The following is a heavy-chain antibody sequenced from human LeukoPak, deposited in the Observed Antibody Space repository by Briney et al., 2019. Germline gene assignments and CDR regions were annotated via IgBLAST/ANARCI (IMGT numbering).Heavy chain of an antibody. J-gene: IGHJ6*02. CDR1: GFTFSSYW. D-gene: IGHD3-9*01. CDR3: ARDLDGDDILTGQDYYGMDV. V-gene: IGHV3-7*01. CDR2: IKQDGSEI. Sequence: PGGSLRLSCAASGFTFSSYWMSWVRQAPGKGLEWVASIKQDGSEIYYVDSVKGRFTISRDNAKNSLDLQMNSLRAEDTAVYYCARDLDGDDILTGQDYYGMDVWGQGTTVTVSS.